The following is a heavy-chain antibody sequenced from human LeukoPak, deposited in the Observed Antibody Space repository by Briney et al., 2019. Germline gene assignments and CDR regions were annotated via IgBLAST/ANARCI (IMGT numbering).Heavy chain of an antibody. Sequence: SETLSLTCGVSGVSFDDYYWSWIRQTPGKGLEWLGEINHSGYTNDSPSLKSRVTLSIDTSRKQFSLNLRSVTVADAGIYYCTRMTTGHDDWGQGTLVTVSS. CDR3: TRMTTGHDD. J-gene: IGHJ4*02. CDR2: INHSGYT. D-gene: IGHD4-17*01. V-gene: IGHV4-34*01. CDR1: GVSFDDYY.